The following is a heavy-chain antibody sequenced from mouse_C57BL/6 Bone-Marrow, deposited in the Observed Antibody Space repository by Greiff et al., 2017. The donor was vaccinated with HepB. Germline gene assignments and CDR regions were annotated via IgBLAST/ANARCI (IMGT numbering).Heavy chain of an antibody. J-gene: IGHJ4*01. CDR1: GFTFSDYG. CDR2: ISSGSSTF. Sequence: EVKLVESGGGLVKPGGSLKLSCAASGFTFSDYGMHWVRQAPEKGLEWVAYISSGSSTFYYADTVKGRFTISRDNAKNTLFLQMTSLRSEDTAMYYCAINLYAMDYWGQGTSVTVSS. CDR3: AINLYAMDY. V-gene: IGHV5-17*01.